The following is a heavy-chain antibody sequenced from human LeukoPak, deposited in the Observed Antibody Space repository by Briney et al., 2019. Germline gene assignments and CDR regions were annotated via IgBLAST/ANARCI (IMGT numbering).Heavy chain of an antibody. Sequence: GASVKVSCKASGGTISSYAISWVRQAPGQGLECMGGIIPIFGTANYAQKFQGRVTITTDESTSTAYMELSSLRSEDTAVYHCARDSGWGITMVRGVQPPAYWGQGTLVTVSS. CDR1: GGTISSYA. V-gene: IGHV1-69*05. D-gene: IGHD3-10*01. CDR2: IIPIFGTA. CDR3: ARDSGWGITMVRGVQPPAY. J-gene: IGHJ4*02.